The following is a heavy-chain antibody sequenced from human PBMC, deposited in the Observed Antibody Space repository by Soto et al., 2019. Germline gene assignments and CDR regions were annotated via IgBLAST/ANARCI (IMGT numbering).Heavy chain of an antibody. Sequence: QVQLVQSGPEVKKPGASVKVSCKASGYSFTTYNISWVRQAPGQGFEWMGRIRNYNGNTDYAQNFQGRLLMTTETSTTTAYMELTSLTSDDAAVYYCARTSVVNSLDYWGQGTLVSVSS. CDR2: IRNYNGNT. D-gene: IGHD4-17*01. CDR3: ARTSVVNSLDY. J-gene: IGHJ4*02. V-gene: IGHV1-18*04. CDR1: GYSFTTYN.